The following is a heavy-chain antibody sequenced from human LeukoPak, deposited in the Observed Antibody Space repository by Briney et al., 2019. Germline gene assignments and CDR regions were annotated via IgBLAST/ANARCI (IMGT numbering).Heavy chain of an antibody. D-gene: IGHD5-18*01. Sequence: ASVKVSCKASGYTFTTYDINWVRQATGQGLEWMGWMNPNSGNTNYAHKFQGRVTFTRNTSISTAYMELSSLRSDDTAVYYCARVSRGGYSYGYRLGAFDIWGQGTMVTVSS. J-gene: IGHJ3*02. V-gene: IGHV1-8*03. CDR1: GYTFTTYD. CDR3: ARVSRGGYSYGYRLGAFDI. CDR2: MNPNSGNT.